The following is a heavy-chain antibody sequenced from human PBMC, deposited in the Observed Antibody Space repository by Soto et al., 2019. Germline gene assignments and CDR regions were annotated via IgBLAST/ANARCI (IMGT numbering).Heavy chain of an antibody. V-gene: IGHV3-23*01. Sequence: GGSLRLSCAASGFTFRTYRMHWVRQVAGKGLVWVARINAGGAGTCYADSVKGRFTISRDNAKNTRFLQMNSLRGDDRALDTGAKDAVVGNGEWDGFDSWGRGTVVTVSS. J-gene: IGHJ4*02. CDR3: AKDAVVGNGEWDGFDS. CDR2: INAGGAGT. D-gene: IGHD3-10*01. CDR1: GFTFRTYR.